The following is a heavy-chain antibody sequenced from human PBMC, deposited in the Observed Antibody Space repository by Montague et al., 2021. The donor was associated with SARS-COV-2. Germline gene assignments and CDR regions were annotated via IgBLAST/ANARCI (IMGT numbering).Heavy chain of an antibody. V-gene: IGHV3-23*01. CDR3: AKGRTQFFDY. CDR2: IRNGGTST. D-gene: IGHD3-10*01. CDR1: GFTFSSYA. Sequence: SLRLSCAASGFTFSSYAMSWVRQAPGKGLEWVSAIRNGGTSTYYADSVKGRFTISRDNSKNTLYLQMNSLRAEDTAVYYCAKGRTQFFDYWGQGTLVTASS. J-gene: IGHJ4*02.